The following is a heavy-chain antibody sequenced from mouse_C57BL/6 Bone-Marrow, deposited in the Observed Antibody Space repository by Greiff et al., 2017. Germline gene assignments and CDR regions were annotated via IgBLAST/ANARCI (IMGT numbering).Heavy chain of an antibody. Sequence: QVQLQQPGAELVMPGASVKLSCKASGYTFTSYWMHWVKQRPGQGLEWIGEIDPSDSYTNYNQKFKGKSTLTVDKSSSTAYMQLSILTSEASAVYYCARSNWYFDVWGTGTTVTVSS. CDR3: ARSNWYFDV. CDR2: IDPSDSYT. J-gene: IGHJ1*03. CDR1: GYTFTSYW. V-gene: IGHV1-69*01.